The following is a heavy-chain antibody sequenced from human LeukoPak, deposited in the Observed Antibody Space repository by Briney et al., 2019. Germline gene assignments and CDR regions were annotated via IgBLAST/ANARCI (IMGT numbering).Heavy chain of an antibody. CDR1: GGSFSGYY. CDR3: AGANYYDSGGYYYAGYFQH. V-gene: IGHV4-34*01. Sequence: SETLSLTCAVYGGSFSGYYWSWIRQPPGKGLEWIGEINHSGSTNYNPSLKSRVTISVDTSKNQFSLKLSSVTAADTAVYYCAGANYYDSGGYYYAGYFQHWGQGTLVTVSS. J-gene: IGHJ1*01. D-gene: IGHD3-22*01. CDR2: INHSGST.